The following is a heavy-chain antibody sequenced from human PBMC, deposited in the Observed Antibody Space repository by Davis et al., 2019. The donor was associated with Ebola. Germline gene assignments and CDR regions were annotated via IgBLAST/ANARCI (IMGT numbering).Heavy chain of an antibody. D-gene: IGHD6-13*01. Sequence: GESLKISCAASGFTFSSYSMNWVRQAPGKGLEWVSYISSSSSTIYYADSVKGRFTISRDNAKNSLYLQMNSLRAEDTALYYCAKDQYSSSWYYGMDVWGKGTTVTVSS. CDR1: GFTFSSYS. V-gene: IGHV3-48*04. CDR3: AKDQYSSSWYYGMDV. J-gene: IGHJ6*04. CDR2: ISSSSSTI.